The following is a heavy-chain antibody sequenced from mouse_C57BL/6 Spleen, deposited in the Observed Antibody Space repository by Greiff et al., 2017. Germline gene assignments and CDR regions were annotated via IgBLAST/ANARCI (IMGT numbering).Heavy chain of an antibody. D-gene: IGHD2-3*01. V-gene: IGHV1-53*01. J-gene: IGHJ4*01. CDR3: AREGLLPPHYYAMDY. CDR2: INPSNGGT. CDR1: GYTFTSYW. Sequence: VQLQQPGTELVKPGASVKLSCKASGYTFTSYWMNWVKQRPGQGLEWIGNINPSNGGTNYNEKFKSKATLTVDKSSSTAYMQLSSLTSEDSAVYYCAREGLLPPHYYAMDYWGQGTSVTVSS.